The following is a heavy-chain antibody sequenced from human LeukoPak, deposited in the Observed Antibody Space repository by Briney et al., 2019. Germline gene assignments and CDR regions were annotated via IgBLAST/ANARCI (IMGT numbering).Heavy chain of an antibody. Sequence: GASVTVSCKASGYTFTGYHIHWVRQAPGQGLEWMGWINPNSGGTNYAQKFQGRVTMTRDTSISTAYMELSRLRSDDTAVYYCARGGSGSNSFDYWGQGTLVTVSS. CDR2: INPNSGGT. CDR3: ARGGSGSNSFDY. CDR1: GYTFTGYH. V-gene: IGHV1-2*02. J-gene: IGHJ4*02. D-gene: IGHD6-19*01.